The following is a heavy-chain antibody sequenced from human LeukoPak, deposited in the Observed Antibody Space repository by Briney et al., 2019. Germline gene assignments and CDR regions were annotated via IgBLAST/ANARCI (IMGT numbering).Heavy chain of an antibody. CDR3: ARPRSPGIAAAPFDY. J-gene: IGHJ4*02. CDR1: GFTFSSYA. CDR2: ISYDGSNK. D-gene: IGHD6-13*01. V-gene: IGHV3-30*03. Sequence: GGSLRLSCAASGFTFSSYAMSWVRQAPGKGLEWVAVISYDGSNKYYADSVKGRFTISRDNSKNTLYLQMNSLRAGDTAVYYCARPRSPGIAAAPFDYWGQGTLVTVSS.